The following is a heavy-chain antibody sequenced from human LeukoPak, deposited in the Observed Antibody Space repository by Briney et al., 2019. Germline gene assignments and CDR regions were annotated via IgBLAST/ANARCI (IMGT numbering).Heavy chain of an antibody. V-gene: IGHV3-7*01. D-gene: IGHD6-19*01. CDR2: IKPDGSEK. CDR1: GFKFSNYW. J-gene: IGHJ5*02. CDR3: ARDSGTGGP. Sequence: GGSLRLSCAASGFKFSNYWMSWVRQAPGKGLEWVAHIKPDGSEKNYVDSVRGRFTLFRDDAKNSVYLQMNSLRVEDTAVYYCARDSGTGGPWGQGTPVTVSS.